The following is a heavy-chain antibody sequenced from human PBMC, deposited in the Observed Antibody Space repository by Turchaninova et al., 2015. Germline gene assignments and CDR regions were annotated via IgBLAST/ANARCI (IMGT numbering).Heavy chain of an antibody. CDR1: GGTFSGHH. J-gene: IGHJ4*02. D-gene: IGHD2-15*01. Sequence: QVQLQQWGAGLLKPSETVSLTCAVYGGTFSGHHWTWIRQPPAKELEWIGEINHTGSTNHNPSLKSRVTISKDTSKNQFSLKLSSATAADTAVYYCARGHPDRYCSGGTCSSAYFDYWGRGTPVTVSP. CDR3: ARGHPDRYCSGGTCSSAYFDY. V-gene: IGHV4-34*01. CDR2: INHTGST.